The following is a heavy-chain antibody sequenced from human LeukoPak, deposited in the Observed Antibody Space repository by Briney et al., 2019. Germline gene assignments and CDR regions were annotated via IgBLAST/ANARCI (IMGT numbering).Heavy chain of an antibody. J-gene: IGHJ4*02. CDR2: INPNSGGT. CDR3: ARTAVDKDYFDY. D-gene: IGHD6-19*01. CDR1: GYTFTGYY. Sequence: ASVKVSCKASGYTFTGYYMHWVRQAPGQGLEWMGWINPNSGGTNYAQKFQGSVTMTRDTSISTAYMELRRLRSDETAVYYCARTAVDKDYFDYWGQGTLVTVSS. V-gene: IGHV1-2*02.